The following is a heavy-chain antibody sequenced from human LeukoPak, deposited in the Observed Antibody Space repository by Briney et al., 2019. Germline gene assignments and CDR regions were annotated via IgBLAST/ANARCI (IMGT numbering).Heavy chain of an antibody. V-gene: IGHV4-59*01. CDR1: GGSISSYY. D-gene: IGHD3-10*01. CDR3: ARGLKGSYSFFDY. CDR2: IYYSGST. Sequence: SETLSLTCTVSGGSISSYYWSWIRQPPGKGLEWIGYIYYSGSTNYNPSLKSRVTISVDTSKNQFSLKLSPVTAADTAVYYCARGLKGSYSFFDYWGQGTLVTVSS. J-gene: IGHJ4*02.